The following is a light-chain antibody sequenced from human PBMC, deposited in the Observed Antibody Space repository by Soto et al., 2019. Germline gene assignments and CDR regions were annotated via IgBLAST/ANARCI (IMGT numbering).Light chain of an antibody. J-gene: IGKJ2*01. CDR2: GAS. CDR3: QQYGSSPYT. V-gene: IGKV3-20*01. CDR1: QSVTSDY. Sequence: IVLTQSPGTLSLSPGERATLSCRASQSVTSDYLAWYQQKHGQPARHLIFGASNSATAIADRFSGSGSATDFTLTISRVDPEDFAVYYCQQYGSSPYTFGQGTRLDI.